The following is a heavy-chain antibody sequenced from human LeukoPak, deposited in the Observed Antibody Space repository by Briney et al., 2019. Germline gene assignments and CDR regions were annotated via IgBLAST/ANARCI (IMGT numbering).Heavy chain of an antibody. CDR1: GGTFSSYA. J-gene: IGHJ3*02. V-gene: IGHV1-69*04. CDR3: ASASGYRYGYAFDI. D-gene: IGHD5-18*01. Sequence: GASVKVSCKASGGTFSSYAISWVRQAPGQGLEWMGRIIPILGIANYAQKFQGRVTITADKSTSTAYMELSRLRSDDTAIYYCASASGYRYGYAFDIWGQGTMVTVSS. CDR2: IIPILGIA.